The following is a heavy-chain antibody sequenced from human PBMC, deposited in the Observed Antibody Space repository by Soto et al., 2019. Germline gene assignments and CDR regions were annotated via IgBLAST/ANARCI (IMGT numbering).Heavy chain of an antibody. J-gene: IGHJ6*02. CDR3: GRRVAPTVVSGEYYYYYGMDV. V-gene: IGHV4-34*01. Sequence: ASETLSLTCAVYGGSFSGYYWSWIRQPPGKGLEWIGEINHSGSTNYNPSLKSRVTISVDTSKNQFSLKLSSVTAADTAVYYCGRRVAPTVVSGEYYYYYGMDVWGQGSTVTVSS. CDR1: GGSFSGYY. D-gene: IGHD4-17*01. CDR2: INHSGST.